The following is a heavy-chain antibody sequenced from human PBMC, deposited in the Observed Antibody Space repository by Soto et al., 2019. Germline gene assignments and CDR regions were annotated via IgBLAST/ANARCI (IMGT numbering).Heavy chain of an antibody. CDR3: AKDLQAYGDYDYYCYGLDV. V-gene: IGHV3-30*18. CDR1: GFTFSTFG. D-gene: IGHD4-17*01. Sequence: QLVESGGGVVPPGASLRLSCAASGFTFSTFGMHWVRQTPGTGLGWVAVNSYDGNNKVYADSVKGRFTISRDNFKNTVDLVMNNLKVDDTAVYYCAKDLQAYGDYDYYCYGLDVWGQGATVSVSS. J-gene: IGHJ6*02. CDR2: NSYDGNNK.